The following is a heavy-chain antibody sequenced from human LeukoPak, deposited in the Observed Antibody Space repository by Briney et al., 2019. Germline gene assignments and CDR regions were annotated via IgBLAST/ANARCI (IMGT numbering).Heavy chain of an antibody. CDR3: ARDKCSGGSCYSHYYYYMDV. Sequence: SETLSLTCTVSGGSISSGSYYWSWIRQPAGKGLEWIGRIYTSGSTNYNPSLKSRVTISVDTSKNQFSLKLSSVTAADTAVYYCARDKCSGGSCYSHYYYYMDVWGKGTTVTVSS. CDR2: IYTSGST. CDR1: GGSISSGSYY. V-gene: IGHV4-61*02. D-gene: IGHD2-15*01. J-gene: IGHJ6*03.